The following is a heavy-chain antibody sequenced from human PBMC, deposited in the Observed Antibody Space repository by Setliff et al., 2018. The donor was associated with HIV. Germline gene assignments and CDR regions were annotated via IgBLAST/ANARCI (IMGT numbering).Heavy chain of an antibody. J-gene: IGHJ4*02. Sequence: PSETLSLTCNVSGGSISSGSYYWTWIRQPPGKGLEWIGNVYYTGSTNYNPSLKSRITISIDTSKSQFSLKLTSVAAADTAVYYCARDSGGYNYGFAVGSFDYWGQGALVTVSS. V-gene: IGHV4-61*01. CDR3: ARDSGGYNYGFAVGSFDY. CDR2: VYYTGST. CDR1: GGSISSGSYY. D-gene: IGHD5-18*01.